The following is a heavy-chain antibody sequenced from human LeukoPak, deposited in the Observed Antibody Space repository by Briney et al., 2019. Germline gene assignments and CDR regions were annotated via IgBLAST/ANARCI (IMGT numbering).Heavy chain of an antibody. CDR1: GDSISSDIYS. Sequence: SETLSLTCTVSGDSISSDIYSWGWIRQPPGKGLEWMGTIYYGGSTYYNPSLKSRVTTSVDTSKNQFSLRLSSVTAADTAVYYCARLYSGSYYERDYWGQGTLVTVSS. CDR2: IYYGGST. J-gene: IGHJ4*02. V-gene: IGHV4-39*01. D-gene: IGHD1-26*01. CDR3: ARLYSGSYYERDY.